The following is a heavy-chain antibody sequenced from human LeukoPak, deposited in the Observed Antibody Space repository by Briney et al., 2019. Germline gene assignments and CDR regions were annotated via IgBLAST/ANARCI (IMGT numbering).Heavy chain of an antibody. CDR3: ARHRWDMLRGVDYYYYMDV. D-gene: IGHD3-10*01. J-gene: IGHJ6*03. CDR1: GFTFSNYN. V-gene: IGHV3-21*01. CDR2: ISSSRSYI. Sequence: PGGSLRLSWAASGFTFSNYNMNWVRQAPGKGLEWVSSISSSRSYIYYADSVKGRFTISRDNAKNSLYLQMNSLRAEDTAVSYCARHRWDMLRGVDYYYYMDVWGKGTTVTISS.